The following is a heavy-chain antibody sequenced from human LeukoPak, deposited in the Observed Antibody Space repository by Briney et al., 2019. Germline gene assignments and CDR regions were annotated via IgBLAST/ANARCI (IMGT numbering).Heavy chain of an antibody. J-gene: IGHJ4*02. CDR1: GGSFSGYY. V-gene: IGHV4-34*01. CDR3: ARGLVDSY. CDR2: INHSGNT. D-gene: IGHD6-6*01. Sequence: SETLSLTCAVYGGSFSGYYWTWIRQPPGKGLEWIGEINHSGNTNYNPSLKSRVTISVDTSKNQFSLNLSSVTAADTAVYYCARGLVDSYWGQGTLVTVSS.